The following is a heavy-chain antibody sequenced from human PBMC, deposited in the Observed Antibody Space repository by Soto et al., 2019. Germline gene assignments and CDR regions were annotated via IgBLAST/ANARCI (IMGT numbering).Heavy chain of an antibody. CDR3: AKAESSGVTDGLDI. V-gene: IGHV3-9*01. CDR2: ISWNSGSI. D-gene: IGHD3-10*01. CDR1: GFTFDDYA. J-gene: IGHJ3*02. Sequence: EVQLVESGGGLVQPGRSLRLSCEASGFTFDDYAMHWVRQAPGKGLEWVLGISWNSGSIGYADSVKGRFTISRDNAKNSLYVQVNSLRGEDTASYYCAKAESSGVTDGLDIWGQGTMVTVSS.